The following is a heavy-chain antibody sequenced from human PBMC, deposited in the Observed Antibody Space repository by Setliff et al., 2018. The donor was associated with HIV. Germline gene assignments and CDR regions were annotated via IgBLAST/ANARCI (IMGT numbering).Heavy chain of an antibody. CDR2: INAGNGHT. V-gene: IGHV1-3*01. CDR1: GYSFTYYA. CDR3: ARDRGYGSGSYYADNWFDP. Sequence: ASVKVSCKASGYSFTYYAVHWVRQAPGQRLEWMGRINAGNGHTEYSQNFQDRITFTRDTSAITVYMEFTSLRSEDTAVYYCARDRGYGSGSYYADNWFDPWGQGTLGTVS. D-gene: IGHD3-10*01. J-gene: IGHJ5*02.